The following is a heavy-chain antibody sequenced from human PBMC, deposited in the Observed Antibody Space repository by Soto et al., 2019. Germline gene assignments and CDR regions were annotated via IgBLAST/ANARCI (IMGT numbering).Heavy chain of an antibody. CDR1: GASISSYY. Sequence: QVQLQELGPGLVKPSETLSLTCTVSGASISSYYWSWIRQSAGKGLEWIGYISYSGGTNYNPSLRGRVTISLDTSKNQFSLKLNSLTAEDTAMYYCARGERLGLDYWGQGTLVTVSS. CDR3: ARGERLGLDY. V-gene: IGHV4-59*01. CDR2: ISYSGGT. D-gene: IGHD6-19*01. J-gene: IGHJ4*02.